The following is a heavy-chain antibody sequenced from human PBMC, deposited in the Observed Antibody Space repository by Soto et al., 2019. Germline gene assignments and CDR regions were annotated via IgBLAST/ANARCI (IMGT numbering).Heavy chain of an antibody. CDR1: GGSFSGYY. Sequence: QVQLQQWGAGLSKPSETLSLTCAVYGGSFSGYYWTWIRQPPGKGLEWIGEINHRGNTNYNPSLKSRVTISVDTSKNQFSLKLTSVTAADTAVYYCARQEVPQWFIKGYYGMDVWDQGTTVTVSS. J-gene: IGHJ6*02. CDR3: ARQEVPQWFIKGYYGMDV. CDR2: INHRGNT. D-gene: IGHD2-8*01. V-gene: IGHV4-34*01.